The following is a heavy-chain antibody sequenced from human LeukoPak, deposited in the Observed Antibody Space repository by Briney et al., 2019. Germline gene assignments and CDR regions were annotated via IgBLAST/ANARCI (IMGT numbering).Heavy chain of an antibody. CDR3: ARGFQGSNFDY. J-gene: IGHJ4*02. CDR2: TYHGGRT. D-gene: IGHD3-10*01. Sequence: SETLSLTCTVSGYSINSAYYWGWIRQPPGKGLQWIGSTYHGGRTDYNPSLKSRVTISVDTSKNQFSLKLSSVTAADTAVYYCARGFQGSNFDYWGQGTLVTVSS. V-gene: IGHV4-38-2*02. CDR1: GYSINSAYY.